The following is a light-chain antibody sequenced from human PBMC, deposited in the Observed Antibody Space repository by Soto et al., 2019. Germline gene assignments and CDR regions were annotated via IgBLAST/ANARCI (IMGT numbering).Light chain of an antibody. CDR1: QSVSSN. J-gene: IGKJ1*01. V-gene: IGKV3-15*01. CDR3: HQYNPWPPWM. Sequence: EIVMTQSPATLSVSPGERATLSCRASQSVSSNLAWYQQKPGQAPRLLIYGASTRATGIPARFSGSGSGTEFTLTNSNLQSEDFAVYYCHQYNPWPPWMFGQETKVEIK. CDR2: GAS.